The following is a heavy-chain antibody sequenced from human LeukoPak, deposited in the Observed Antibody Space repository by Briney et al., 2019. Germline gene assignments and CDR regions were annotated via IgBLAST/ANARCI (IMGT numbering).Heavy chain of an antibody. J-gene: IGHJ4*02. CDR3: ANLEGSGLSFDY. D-gene: IGHD2-15*01. CDR1: GFTFSGYA. CDR2: ISGSGGST. V-gene: IGHV3-23*01. Sequence: PGGSLRLSCAASGFTFSGYAMSWVRQAPGKGLEWVSAISGSGGSTYYADSVKGRFTISRDNSKNTLYLQMNSLRAEDTAVYYCANLEGSGLSFDYWGQGTLVTVSS.